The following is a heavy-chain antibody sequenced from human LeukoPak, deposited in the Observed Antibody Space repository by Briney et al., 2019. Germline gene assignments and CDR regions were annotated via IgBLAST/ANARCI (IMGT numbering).Heavy chain of an antibody. Sequence: GGSLRLSCEASGFTFSNYGMNWVRQAPGKGLEWVSYIRPNDGTTHYADSVKGRFTISRDNAKNSLSLQMTSLRVDDTAVYYCVRGQTSLDNWFDPWGQGTLVIVPS. CDR2: IRPNDGTT. V-gene: IGHV3-48*01. CDR1: GFTFSNYG. CDR3: VRGQTSLDNWFDP. J-gene: IGHJ5*02.